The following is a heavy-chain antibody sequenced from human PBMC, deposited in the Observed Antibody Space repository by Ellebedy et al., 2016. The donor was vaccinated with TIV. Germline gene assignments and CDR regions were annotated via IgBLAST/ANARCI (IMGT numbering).Heavy chain of an antibody. CDR2: ISSSSST. D-gene: IGHD6-13*01. J-gene: IGHJ4*02. V-gene: IGHV3-21*04. CDR3: AKESSTVGVPLFDS. CDR1: GFTFSSYS. Sequence: GESLKISCAASGFTFSSYSMNWVRQAPGKGLEWVSSISSSSSTYYADSVKGRFTISRDNSKNTLYLQLNSLRGEDTALYYCAKESSTVGVPLFDSWGQGTLVTVFS.